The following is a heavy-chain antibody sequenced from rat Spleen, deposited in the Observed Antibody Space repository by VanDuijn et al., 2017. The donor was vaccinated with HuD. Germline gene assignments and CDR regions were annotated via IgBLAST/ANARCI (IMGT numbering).Heavy chain of an antibody. J-gene: IGHJ3*01. V-gene: IGHV5-20*01. CDR2: ISYDGDTT. Sequence: EVQLVESGGGLVQPGRSMKLSCAASGFTFSNYGLAWVRPAPKKGLEWVAYISYDGDTTYYRVSVKGRFTISRDNAKSTLYLQMDSLRSEDTATYYCTTRPYYSSLNWFPYWGQGTLVTVSS. D-gene: IGHD1-2*01. CDR1: GFTFSNYG. CDR3: TTRPYYSSLNWFPY.